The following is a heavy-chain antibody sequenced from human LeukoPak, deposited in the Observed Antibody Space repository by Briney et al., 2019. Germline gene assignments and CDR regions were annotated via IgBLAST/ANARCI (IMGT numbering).Heavy chain of an antibody. D-gene: IGHD2-15*01. CDR1: GFTFDDYG. Sequence: GGSLRLSCAASGFTFDDYGMSWVRQAPGKGLEWVSGVNWNGGSTGYADSVKGRFTISRDNAKNSLYLQMNSLRAEDTALYYCARLVCSGGSCYSLNYWGQGTLVTVSS. V-gene: IGHV3-20*04. J-gene: IGHJ4*02. CDR3: ARLVCSGGSCYSLNY. CDR2: VNWNGGST.